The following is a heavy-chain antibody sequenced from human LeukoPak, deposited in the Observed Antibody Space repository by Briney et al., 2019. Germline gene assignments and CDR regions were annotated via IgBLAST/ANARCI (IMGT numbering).Heavy chain of an antibody. J-gene: IGHJ4*02. CDR1: GFSFSTYS. V-gene: IGHV3-21*01. CDR3: ATDSPETAAFDY. CDR2: IVGSSSNI. D-gene: IGHD2-21*02. Sequence: RPGGSLRLSCTASGFSFSTYSMHWVRQAPGKGLEWVSYIVGSSSNIYYADSVKGRFTISRDNAKNSLYLQMDSLRAEDTAVYYCATDSPETAAFDYWGQGTLVTVSS.